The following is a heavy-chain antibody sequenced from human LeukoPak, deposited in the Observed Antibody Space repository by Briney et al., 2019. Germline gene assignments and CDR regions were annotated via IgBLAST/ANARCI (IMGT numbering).Heavy chain of an antibody. J-gene: IGHJ4*02. Sequence: ASVKVSCKASGYTFTTFDISWVRQAPGQGLEWMGWISTYNGDTHYAQKLQGRVTMTTDTSTGTAYMELRSLRSDDTAVYYCAREYCSGGSCYNADYWGQGTLVTVSS. V-gene: IGHV1-18*01. CDR2: ISTYNGDT. CDR1: GYTFTTFD. D-gene: IGHD2-15*01. CDR3: AREYCSGGSCYNADY.